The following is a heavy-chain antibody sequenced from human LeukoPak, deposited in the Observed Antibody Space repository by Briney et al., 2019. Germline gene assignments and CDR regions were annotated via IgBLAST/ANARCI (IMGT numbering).Heavy chain of an antibody. CDR3: ARTLDYDFWSGYYTGSGYYYYYMDV. D-gene: IGHD3-3*01. CDR1: GGSISSDY. J-gene: IGHJ6*03. V-gene: IGHV4-59*01. CDR2: IYYSGST. Sequence: PSESLSLTCTVSGGSISSDYWSWIRQPPGQELEWIGYIYYSGSTNYNPSLKSRVTISVDTSKNQFSLKLSSVTAADTAVYYCARTLDYDFWSGYYTGSGYYYYYMDVWGKGTTVTVSS.